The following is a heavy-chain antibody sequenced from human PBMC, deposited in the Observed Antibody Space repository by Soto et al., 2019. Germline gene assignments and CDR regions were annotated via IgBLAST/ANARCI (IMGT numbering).Heavy chain of an antibody. Sequence: PSETLSLTCTVSGGSISSGDYYWSWIRQPPGKGLEWIGYIYYSGSTYYNPSLKSRVTISVDTSKNRFSLELSSVTAADTAVYYCARYQPLPSNFDYWGQGTLVTVSS. CDR3: ARYQPLPSNFDY. J-gene: IGHJ4*02. CDR2: IYYSGST. V-gene: IGHV4-30-4*01. CDR1: GGSISSGDYY.